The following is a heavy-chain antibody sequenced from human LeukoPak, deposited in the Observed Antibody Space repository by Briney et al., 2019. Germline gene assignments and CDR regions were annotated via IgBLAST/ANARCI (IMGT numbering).Heavy chain of an antibody. D-gene: IGHD3-16*02. J-gene: IGHJ5*02. V-gene: IGHV1-2*02. CDR3: ARGRGDYVWGSYRSSWFDP. Sequence: ASVKVSCKASGYTFTGYYMHWVRQAPGQGLGWMGGINPNSGGTNYAQKFQGRVTMTRDTSISTAYMELSRLRSDDTAVYYCARGRGDYVWGSYRSSWFDPWGQGTLVTVSS. CDR2: INPNSGGT. CDR1: GYTFTGYY.